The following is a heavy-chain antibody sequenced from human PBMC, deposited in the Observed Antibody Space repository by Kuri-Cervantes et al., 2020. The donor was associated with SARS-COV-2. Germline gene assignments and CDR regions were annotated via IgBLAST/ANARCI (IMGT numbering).Heavy chain of an antibody. J-gene: IGHJ6*02. CDR2: IYYSGST. V-gene: IGHV4-59*01. Sequence: GSLRLSCTVSGGSISSYYWSWIRQPPGKGLEWIGYIYYSGSTNYNPSLKSRVTTSVDTSKNQFSLKLSSVTAADTAVYYCARGWDYGSGSYYPRGDYGMDVWGQGTTVTVSS. CDR1: GGSISSYY. CDR3: ARGWDYGSGSYYPRGDYGMDV. D-gene: IGHD3-10*01.